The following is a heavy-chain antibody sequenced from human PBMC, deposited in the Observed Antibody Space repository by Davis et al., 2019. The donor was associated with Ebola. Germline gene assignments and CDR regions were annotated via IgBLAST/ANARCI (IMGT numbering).Heavy chain of an antibody. V-gene: IGHV3-30-3*01. CDR3: TTTI. CDR1: GFTFSSYA. J-gene: IGHJ3*02. Sequence: PGGSLRLSCAASGFTFSSYAMHWVRQAPGKGLEWVAVISYDGSNKYYADSVKGRFTISRDDSKNTLYLQMNSLKTEDTAVYYCTTTIWGQGTMVTVSS. CDR2: ISYDGSNK. D-gene: IGHD1-14*01.